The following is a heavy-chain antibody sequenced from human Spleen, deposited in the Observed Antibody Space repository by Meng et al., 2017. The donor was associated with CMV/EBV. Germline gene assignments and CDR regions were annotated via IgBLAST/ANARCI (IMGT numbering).Heavy chain of an antibody. J-gene: IGHJ6*02. CDR2: IYYSGST. Sequence: SETLSLTCTVSGGSISSYYWSWIRQPPGKGLEWIGYIYYSGSTNYNPSLKSRVTISVDTSKNQFSLKLSSVTAADTAVYYCAKDGLFCSSTSCYYYYYYGMDVWGQGTTVTVSS. V-gene: IGHV4-59*01. D-gene: IGHD2-2*01. CDR3: AKDGLFCSSTSCYYYYYYGMDV. CDR1: GGSISSYY.